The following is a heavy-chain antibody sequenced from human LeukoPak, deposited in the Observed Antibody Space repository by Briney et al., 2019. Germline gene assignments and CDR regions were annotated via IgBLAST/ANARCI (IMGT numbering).Heavy chain of an antibody. Sequence: GGTLRLSCAAAGFTFSSYWMHWVRQAPGKGLVWVSRMNSDGSSKSYADSVKGRFTISRDTAKDTLYLQMNSLRAEDTAVYYCARGPGPDYWGQGTLVTASS. CDR2: MNSDGSSK. CDR1: GFTFSSYW. J-gene: IGHJ4*02. V-gene: IGHV3-74*01. CDR3: ARGPGPDY.